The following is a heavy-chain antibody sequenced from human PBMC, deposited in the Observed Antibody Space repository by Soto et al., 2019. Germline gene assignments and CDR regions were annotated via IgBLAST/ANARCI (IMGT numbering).Heavy chain of an antibody. CDR2: ISYDGSDK. CDR3: VEGPDYFYY. J-gene: IGHJ4*02. Sequence: QVQLVESGGGVVRPRRSLSLSGAASGIPFTSYGMRWVREGPAKGLEWVASISYDGSDKYYADSVKGRFTISRDNSNNLLYLQMNSLRPEDTALHYCVEGPDYFYYRGQGAMVIFCS. V-gene: IGHV3-30*03. CDR1: GIPFTSYG.